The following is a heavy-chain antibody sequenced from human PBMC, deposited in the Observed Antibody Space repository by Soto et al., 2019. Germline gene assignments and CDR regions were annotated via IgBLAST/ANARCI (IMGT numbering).Heavy chain of an antibody. D-gene: IGHD3-16*01. J-gene: IGHJ4*02. CDR3: ARAPVSQRPHFDY. CDR2: IIPIFGTA. CDR1: GGTFSRFA. Sequence: QVQLVQSGAGVKKPGSSVKVSCKAFGGTFSRFAISWGRPAPGPGLEWMGGIIPIFGTANYAQKFQGRVTITADESTSTAYMELSSLRSEDTAVYYCARAPVSQRPHFDYWGQGTLVTVSS. V-gene: IGHV1-69*01.